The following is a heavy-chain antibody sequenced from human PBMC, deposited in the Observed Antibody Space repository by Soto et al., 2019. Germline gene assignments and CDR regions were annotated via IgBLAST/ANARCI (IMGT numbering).Heavy chain of an antibody. CDR3: VRDGTKTLRDWFDP. J-gene: IGHJ5*02. CDR2: IYATGTT. Sequence: SVTLSLTCTVSGASISGFYWSWIRKSAGKGLEWIGRIYATGTTDYNPSLKSRVMMSVDTSKKQFSLKLRSVTAADTAVYYCVRDGTKTLRDWFDPWG. D-gene: IGHD1-1*01. V-gene: IGHV4-4*07. CDR1: GASISGFY.